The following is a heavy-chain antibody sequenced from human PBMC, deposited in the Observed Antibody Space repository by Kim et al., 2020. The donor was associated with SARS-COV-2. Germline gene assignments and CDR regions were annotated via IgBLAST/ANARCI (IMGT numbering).Heavy chain of an antibody. CDR2: ISSSSSTI. J-gene: IGHJ4*02. CDR1: GFTFSSYS. CDR3: PRDPFHFDD. Sequence: GGSLRLSCAASGFTFSSYSMTCVRQAPGKGLEWVSYISSSSSTIYYAGSVKGRVTISRDNAKNSLYLQMNSLRDEDTAVYYCPRDPFHFDDWGQGTLVTVSS. V-gene: IGHV3-48*02.